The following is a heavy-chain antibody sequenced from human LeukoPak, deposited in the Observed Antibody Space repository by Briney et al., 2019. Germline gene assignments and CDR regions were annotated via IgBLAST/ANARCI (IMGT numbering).Heavy chain of an antibody. CDR2: ISGSGGNT. Sequence: GGSLRLSCAASGFTFSSYVMHWVRQAPGKGLEWVSGISGSGGNTYYADSVKGRFTVSRDSSKNTLYLQMNSLRAEDTAVYYCARGRLRVIDAFDIWGQGTMVTVSS. D-gene: IGHD2-21*01. V-gene: IGHV3-23*01. J-gene: IGHJ3*02. CDR3: ARGRLRVIDAFDI. CDR1: GFTFSSYV.